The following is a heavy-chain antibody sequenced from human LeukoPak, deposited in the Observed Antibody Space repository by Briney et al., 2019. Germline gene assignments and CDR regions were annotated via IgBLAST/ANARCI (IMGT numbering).Heavy chain of an antibody. V-gene: IGHV4-59*01. CDR2: IYYSGST. CDR3: ARSGGTGSSPHDFDY. CDR1: GGSISSYY. D-gene: IGHD2-15*01. Sequence: SETLSLTCTVSGGSISSYYWSWIRQPPGKGLEWIGYIYYSGSTNYNPSLKSRVTISVDTSKNQFSLKLSSVTAADTAVYYCARSGGTGSSPHDFDYWGQGTLVTVSS. J-gene: IGHJ4*02.